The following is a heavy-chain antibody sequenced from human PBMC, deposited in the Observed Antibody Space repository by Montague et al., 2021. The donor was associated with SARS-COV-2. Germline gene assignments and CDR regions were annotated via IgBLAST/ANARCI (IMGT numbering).Heavy chain of an antibody. D-gene: IGHD6-13*01. V-gene: IGHV4-39*07. CDR1: GGSISSSSYY. Sequence: SETLSPTCTVSGGSISSSSYYWGWIRQPPGKGLEWIGSIYYSGSTYYXPSLKSRVTISVDTSKNQFSLKLSSVTAADTAVYYCARVGRQQLVRLSGMDVWGQRTTVTVSS. CDR3: ARVGRQQLVRLSGMDV. J-gene: IGHJ6*02. CDR2: IYYSGST.